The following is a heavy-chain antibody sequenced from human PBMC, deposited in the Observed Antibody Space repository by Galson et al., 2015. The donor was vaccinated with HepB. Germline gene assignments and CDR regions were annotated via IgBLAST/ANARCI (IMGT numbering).Heavy chain of an antibody. Sequence: LSLTCAVYGGSFSGYYWSWIRQPPGKGLEWIGEINHSGSTNYNPSLKSRVTISVDTSKNQFSLKLSSVTAADTAVYYCASTALRRYSYGHARYFDYWGQGTLVTVSS. CDR3: ASTALRRYSYGHARYFDY. V-gene: IGHV4-34*01. D-gene: IGHD5-18*01. CDR1: GGSFSGYY. J-gene: IGHJ4*02. CDR2: INHSGST.